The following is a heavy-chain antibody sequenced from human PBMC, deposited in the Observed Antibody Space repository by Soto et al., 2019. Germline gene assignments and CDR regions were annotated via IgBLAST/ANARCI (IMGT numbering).Heavy chain of an antibody. D-gene: IGHD1-26*01. Sequence: SETLSLTCTVSGASMTSINWWNWVRQSPGKGLEWIGEAHHSGRTNYNPSLKSPVTISVDKSKNHFSLKLSSVTAADTAVYYCARSEATGLDHWGQGTLVTVSS. J-gene: IGHJ4*02. CDR3: ARSEATGLDH. V-gene: IGHV4-4*02. CDR1: GASMTSINW. CDR2: AHHSGRT.